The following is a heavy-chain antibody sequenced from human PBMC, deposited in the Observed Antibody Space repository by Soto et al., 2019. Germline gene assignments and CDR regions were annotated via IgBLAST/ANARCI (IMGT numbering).Heavy chain of an antibody. V-gene: IGHV3-53*04. CDR2: IYSGGST. CDR3: ATGGLRGGDFEYPY. Sequence: GGSLRLSCAASGFTVSSNYMSWVRQAPGKGLEWVSVIYSGGSTYYADSVKGRFTISRHNSKNTLYLQMNSLRAEDTAVYYCATGGLRGGDFEYPYWGQGTLVTVSS. J-gene: IGHJ4*02. CDR1: GFTVSSNY. D-gene: IGHD2-21*01.